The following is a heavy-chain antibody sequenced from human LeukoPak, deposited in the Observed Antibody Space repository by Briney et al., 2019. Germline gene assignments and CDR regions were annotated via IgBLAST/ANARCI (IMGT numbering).Heavy chain of an antibody. CDR3: AKVGSSSSEGYYYYYMDV. CDR1: GFTFDDYA. D-gene: IGHD6-6*01. J-gene: IGHJ6*03. Sequence: GGSLRLFCAASGFTFDDYAMHWVRQAPGKGLEWVSLISWDGGSTYYADSVKGRFTISRDNSKNSLYLQMNSLRAEDTALYYCAKVGSSSSEGYYYYYMDVWGKGTTVTVSS. V-gene: IGHV3-43D*03. CDR2: ISWDGGST.